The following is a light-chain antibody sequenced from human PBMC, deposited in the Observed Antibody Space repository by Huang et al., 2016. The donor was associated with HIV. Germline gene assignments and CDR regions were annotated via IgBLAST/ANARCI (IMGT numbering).Light chain of an antibody. Sequence: EIVLTQSPATLSLSPGERATLSCRASQSVRPYLAWYQQKPGQAPRLLIYDASNRATGIPARFSGGGSGTDFTLTISNLQSEDFAVYYCQQRSAWPRTFGGGTKVEI. CDR1: QSVRPY. V-gene: IGKV3-11*01. CDR3: QQRSAWPRT. CDR2: DAS. J-gene: IGKJ4*01.